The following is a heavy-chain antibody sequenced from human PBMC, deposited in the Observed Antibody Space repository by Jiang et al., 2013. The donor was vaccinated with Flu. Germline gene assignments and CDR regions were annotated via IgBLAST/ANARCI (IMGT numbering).Heavy chain of an antibody. Sequence: QTLSLTCAISGDTVSDNIAAWDWIRQSPSRGLEWLGRTYYRSEWHTDYAPSVKSRITIKPDTSKNQFSLQLNSVTPDDTAVYYCAKSRHDQTSAWYFDSWGQGTLVTVSS. CDR1: GDTVSDNIAA. D-gene: IGHD2-2*01. V-gene: IGHV6-1*01. CDR2: TYYRSEWHT. J-gene: IGHJ4*02. CDR3: AKSRHDQTSAWYFDS.